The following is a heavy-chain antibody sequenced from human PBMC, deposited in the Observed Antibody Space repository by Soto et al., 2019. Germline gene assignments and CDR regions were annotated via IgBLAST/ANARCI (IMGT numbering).Heavy chain of an antibody. J-gene: IGHJ4*02. CDR1: GGTFSSYA. V-gene: IGHV1-69*13. CDR2: IIPIFGTA. D-gene: IGHD3-10*01. CDR3: ARVGRYGSGNYYFDY. Sequence: GASLKVSCKASGGTFSSYAISWVRQAPGQGLEWMGGIIPIFGTANYAQKFQGRVTITADESTSTAYMELSSLRSEDTAVYYCARVGRYGSGNYYFDYWGQGTLVNVSS.